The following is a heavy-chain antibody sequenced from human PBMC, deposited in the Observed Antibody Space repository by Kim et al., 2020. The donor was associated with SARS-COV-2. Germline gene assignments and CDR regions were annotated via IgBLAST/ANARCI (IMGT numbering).Heavy chain of an antibody. Sequence: GGSLRLSCAASGFTFSDYYMSWIRQAPGKGLECVSYITTSSTYTNYADSVKGRITISRNNAENSLYLQMNSLRAEDTAVYYCARRRSSWYSQIDFWGQGTLVTVSS. CDR1: GFTFSDYY. V-gene: IGHV3-11*03. CDR3: ARRRSSWYSQIDF. J-gene: IGHJ4*02. D-gene: IGHD6-13*01. CDR2: ITTSSTYT.